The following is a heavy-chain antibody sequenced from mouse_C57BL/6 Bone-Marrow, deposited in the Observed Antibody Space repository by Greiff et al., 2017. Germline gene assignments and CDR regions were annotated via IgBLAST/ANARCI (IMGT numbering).Heavy chain of an antibody. CDR1: GYTFTNYW. V-gene: IGHV1-63*01. Sequence: QVQLQPSGAELVRPGTSVKMSCKASGYTFTNYWIGWAKQRPGHGLEWIGDIYPGGGYTNYNEKFKGKATLTADKSSSTAYMQFSSLTSEDSAIYYCARWGITGYFDVWGTGTTVTVSS. J-gene: IGHJ1*03. D-gene: IGHD2-4*01. CDR2: IYPGGGYT. CDR3: ARWGITGYFDV.